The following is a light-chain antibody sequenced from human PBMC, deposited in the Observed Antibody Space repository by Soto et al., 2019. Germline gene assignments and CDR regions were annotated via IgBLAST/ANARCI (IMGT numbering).Light chain of an antibody. CDR1: QAIRSNY. CDR2: GAS. Sequence: ETVLTQSPGTLSLSPGERATLSCRASQAIRSNYLAWYRQTPGQAPRLLIYGASKRASGIADRFSGSGSGTDFTLIISRLEPEDFALYYCQQYDSSPWTFGQGTKVEIK. V-gene: IGKV3-20*01. J-gene: IGKJ1*01. CDR3: QQYDSSPWT.